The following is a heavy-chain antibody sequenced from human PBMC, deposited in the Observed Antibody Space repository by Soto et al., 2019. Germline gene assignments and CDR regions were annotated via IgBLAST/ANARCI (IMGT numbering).Heavy chain of an antibody. CDR3: AAETTWNFHFPY. CDR1: GFTISTHG. CDR2: IWYDGSNK. Sequence: QAQLGESGGGVVQPGTSLRLSCAASGFTISTHGMHWVRQAPGKGLEWLANIWYDGSNKFYAESVKGRFSISKDNSKNTLYLQMSSLRAEDTPVYYCAAETTWNFHFPYWGQGAQVTVSS. J-gene: IGHJ4*02. D-gene: IGHD1-7*01. V-gene: IGHV3-33*03.